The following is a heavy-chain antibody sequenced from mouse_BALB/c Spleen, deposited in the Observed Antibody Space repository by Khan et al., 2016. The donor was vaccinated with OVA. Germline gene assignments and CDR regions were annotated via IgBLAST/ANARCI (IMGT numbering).Heavy chain of an antibody. V-gene: IGHV3-2*02. D-gene: IGHD2-4*01. CDR1: GYSITNEYA. CDR2: INYSGNT. CDR3: ARKDYYDYDPFPY. Sequence: EVQLQESGPGLVKPSQSLSLTCTVTGYSITNEYAWNWIRPFPGNKLEWMGYINYSGNTRFNPSLKSRTSITLDTSKTPFFLQLSSLTTEDTATYYCARKDYYDYDPFPYWGQGTLVTVSA. J-gene: IGHJ3*01.